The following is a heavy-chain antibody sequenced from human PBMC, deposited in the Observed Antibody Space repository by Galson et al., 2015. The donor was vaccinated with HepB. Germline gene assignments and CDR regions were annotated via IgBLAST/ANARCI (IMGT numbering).Heavy chain of an antibody. D-gene: IGHD6-13*01. Sequence: SLRLSCAASGFTFSDYSMSWIRQAPGKGLQWVAYISLSGSYTEYGDSVKGRFTISSDQAKKSLYLNMNNLRAEDSAVYFCVRTSYSNYFDSWGQGTPVTVSS. CDR1: GFTFSDYS. CDR2: ISLSGSYT. CDR3: VRTSYSNYFDS. V-gene: IGHV3-11*06. J-gene: IGHJ4*02.